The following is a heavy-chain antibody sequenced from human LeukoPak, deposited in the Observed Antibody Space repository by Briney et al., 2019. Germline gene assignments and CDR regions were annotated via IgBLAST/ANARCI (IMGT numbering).Heavy chain of an antibody. CDR3: AKDGTGSGWPDLDH. CDR2: VASSDDGT. J-gene: IGHJ4*02. CDR1: GFPLSSYA. Sequence: PGGSLRLSCVTSGFPLSSYAMAWVRPAPGRGGEWVAAVASSDDGTYTADSVRGRFTIARDNPNPTVSLQITNLRASHKHVYYLAKDGTGSGWPDLDHWGQGSLVTVSS. D-gene: IGHD6-19*01. V-gene: IGHV3-23*01.